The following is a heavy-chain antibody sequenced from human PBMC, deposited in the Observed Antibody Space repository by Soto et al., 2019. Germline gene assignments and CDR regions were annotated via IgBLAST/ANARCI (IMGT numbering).Heavy chain of an antibody. CDR1: GYTFTNYW. CDR2: IYPGDSDT. CDR3: AASIFYYGMDV. V-gene: IGHV5-51*01. J-gene: IGHJ6*02. Sequence: GDSLKISCKGSGYTFTNYWIGWVRQMPGKGPEWMGIIYPGDSDTKYNPSFQGQVTISADKSITTTYLQWSSLKASDTAIYYCAASIFYYGMDVWGQGTTVNVSS.